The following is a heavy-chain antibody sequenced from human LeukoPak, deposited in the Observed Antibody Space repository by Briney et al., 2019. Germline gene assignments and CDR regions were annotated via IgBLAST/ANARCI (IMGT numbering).Heavy chain of an antibody. Sequence: GRSLRLSCAASGFTFSSYAMSWVRQAPGKGLEWVSAISGSGGSTYYADSVKGRFTISRDNSKNTLYLQMNSLRAEDTAVYYCAKCRSSSSRYFDYWGQGTLVTVSS. CDR2: ISGSGGST. J-gene: IGHJ4*02. CDR3: AKCRSSSSRYFDY. D-gene: IGHD6-6*01. CDR1: GFTFSSYA. V-gene: IGHV3-23*01.